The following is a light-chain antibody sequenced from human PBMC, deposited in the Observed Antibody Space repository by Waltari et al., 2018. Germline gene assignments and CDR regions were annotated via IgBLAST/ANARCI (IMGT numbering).Light chain of an antibody. CDR2: DAS. V-gene: IGKV1-39*01. Sequence: DIQRTQSPPSLSPSVGDTVTITCRASKNIDNDLIWYHVKPGKAPKVLIYDASTLNGGVPSRFSGSGLATDFTLTITNVQPEDFATYYCQETDVMPYTFGQGTKLEIK. J-gene: IGKJ2*01. CDR3: QETDVMPYT. CDR1: KNIDND.